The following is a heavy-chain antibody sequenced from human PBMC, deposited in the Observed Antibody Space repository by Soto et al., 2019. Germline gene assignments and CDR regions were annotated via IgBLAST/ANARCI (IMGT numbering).Heavy chain of an antibody. Sequence: GGSLRLSCAASGFTVNKTAMTWVRQDPGKGLEWVSAFSGRSKSTYYATSVKGRFTISKDNSKNALYLQMNSLRAEDTALYYCAKGIDCGADCHSYDTFDIWGQGTVVTVSS. CDR1: GFTVNKTA. CDR2: FSGRSKST. D-gene: IGHD2-21*02. CDR3: AKGIDCGADCHSYDTFDI. V-gene: IGHV3-23*01. J-gene: IGHJ3*02.